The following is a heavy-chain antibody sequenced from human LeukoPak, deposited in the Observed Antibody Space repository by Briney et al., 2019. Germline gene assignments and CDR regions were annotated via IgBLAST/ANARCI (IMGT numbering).Heavy chain of an antibody. CDR3: AREIGGILVFDY. CDR2: IDPNSGDS. D-gene: IGHD5-18*01. CDR1: GYKFTGYY. Sequence: ASVKVSCKASGYKFTGYYMHWVRQAPGQGLEWMGLIDPNSGDSHHAQKFQGRVTMTRDTSISTAYMELSRLRSDDTAVYYCAREIGGILVFDYWGQGPLVTLPS. V-gene: IGHV1-2*02. J-gene: IGHJ4*02.